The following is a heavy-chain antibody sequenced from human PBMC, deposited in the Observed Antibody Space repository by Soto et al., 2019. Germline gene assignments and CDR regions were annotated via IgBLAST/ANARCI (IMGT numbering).Heavy chain of an antibody. CDR3: ARHGGSTQFDP. CDR2: IYYSGST. D-gene: IGHD2-15*01. CDR1: GGSISSYY. Sequence: QVQLQESGPGLVKPSETLSLTCTVSGGSISSYYWSWIRQPPGKGLEWIGYIYYSGSTNYNPSLKSRVTISVDTSKNQFSLKLSSVTAADTAVYYCARHGGSTQFDPWGQGTLVTVSS. J-gene: IGHJ5*02. V-gene: IGHV4-59*08.